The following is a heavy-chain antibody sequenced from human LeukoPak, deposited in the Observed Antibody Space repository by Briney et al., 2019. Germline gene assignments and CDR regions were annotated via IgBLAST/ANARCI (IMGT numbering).Heavy chain of an antibody. CDR1: GFSFTTYG. CDR3: VKDRTINGRSSPFDS. Sequence: GGSLRLSCAASGFSFTTYGMHWVRQAPLKGLEWLAAISYDGRNQNYADSVKGRFTIFRDNSQNTLYLQMYSLRAEDTALYYCVKDRTINGRSSPFDSWGQGTLVTVSS. D-gene: IGHD1-26*01. CDR2: ISYDGRNQ. V-gene: IGHV3-30*18. J-gene: IGHJ4*02.